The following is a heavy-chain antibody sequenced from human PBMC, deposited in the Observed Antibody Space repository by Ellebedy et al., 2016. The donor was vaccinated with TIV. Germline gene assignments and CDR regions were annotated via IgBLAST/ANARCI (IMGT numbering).Heavy chain of an antibody. J-gene: IGHJ5*02. Sequence: AASVKVSCKASGYTFTDYYIHWVRQAPGQGLEWMGWINPNSGGTNYAQKFQGWVTMTRDTSISTAYMELNRLRSDDTAVYYCAKAPSVVFGSASYRFAPWGQGTLVTVSS. CDR3: AKAPSVVFGSASYRFAP. CDR1: GYTFTDYY. V-gene: IGHV1-2*04. CDR2: INPNSGGT. D-gene: IGHD3-10*01.